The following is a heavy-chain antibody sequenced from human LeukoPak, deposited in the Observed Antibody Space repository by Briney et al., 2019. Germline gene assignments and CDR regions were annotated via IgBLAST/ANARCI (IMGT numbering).Heavy chain of an antibody. CDR2: IYWDDDK. Sequence: SGPTLVKPTQTLTLTCTFSGFSLSTSGVGVGWIRQPPGKALEWLALIYWDDDKRYSPSLKSRLTVTKDTSKNQVVLTMTNMDPVDTATYYCAHRQLDESNGYYYDSWGQGTLVTVSS. CDR3: AHRQLDESNGYYYDS. D-gene: IGHD3-22*01. V-gene: IGHV2-5*02. CDR1: GFSLSTSGVG. J-gene: IGHJ5*01.